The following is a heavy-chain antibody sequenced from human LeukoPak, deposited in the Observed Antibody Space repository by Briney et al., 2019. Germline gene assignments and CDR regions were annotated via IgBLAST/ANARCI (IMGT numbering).Heavy chain of an antibody. D-gene: IGHD3-10*01. CDR3: AIGSGSFSFDP. Sequence: GGSLRLSCAASGFTFSSYAMSWVRQAPGKGLEWVSGISGSGGSTYYADSVKGRFTISRDNSKNTLYLQMNSLRAEDTAVYYCAIGSGSFSFDPCGQGTLVTVSS. V-gene: IGHV3-23*01. CDR2: ISGSGGST. J-gene: IGHJ5*02. CDR1: GFTFSSYA.